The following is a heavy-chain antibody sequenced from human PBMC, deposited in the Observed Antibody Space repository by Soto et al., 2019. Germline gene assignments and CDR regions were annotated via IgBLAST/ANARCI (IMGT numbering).Heavy chain of an antibody. Sequence: SETLSLTCTVSGGSISSYFYIWVRQPPGKGLEWIGSVYHTGTTDYNPSLKSRVTISVDTSKTQFSLNLRSVTAADTAVYYCARDLAAVPRAFDYWGRGTLVTVSS. D-gene: IGHD6-13*01. V-gene: IGHV4-59*01. CDR2: VYHTGTT. CDR3: ARDLAAVPRAFDY. CDR1: GGSISSYF. J-gene: IGHJ4*02.